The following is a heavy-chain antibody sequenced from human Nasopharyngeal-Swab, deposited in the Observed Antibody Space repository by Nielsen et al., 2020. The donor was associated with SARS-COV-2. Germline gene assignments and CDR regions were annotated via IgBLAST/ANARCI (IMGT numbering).Heavy chain of an antibody. CDR3: AKEGATGWFDP. CDR2: IYYSGNT. J-gene: IGHJ5*02. V-gene: IGHV4-59*01. CDR1: GGSISYYY. Sequence: SETLSLTCTVSGGSISYYYWSWIRQPPGKGLDWLGYIYYSGNTNYNPSLKSRVTMSVDTSKNHFSLKLSSVTAADTAVYYCAKEGATGWFDPWGQGTLVTVSS.